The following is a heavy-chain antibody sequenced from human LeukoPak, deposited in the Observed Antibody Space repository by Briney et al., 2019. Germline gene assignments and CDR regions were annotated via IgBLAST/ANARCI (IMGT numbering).Heavy chain of an antibody. CDR2: IIPNLGTT. D-gene: IGHD5-12*01. J-gene: IGHJ4*02. CDR1: GGTSNSHA. V-gene: IGHV1-69*04. CDR3: ATTNDGGGYQWGDFFDF. Sequence: SVKVSCKASGGTSNSHAISWVRQAPGQGLEWMGRIIPNLGTTNRAQNFQDRVTLTADKSTNTAYMALTSLTSDDTAVYYCATTNDGGGYQWGDFFDFWGQGTLVTVSS.